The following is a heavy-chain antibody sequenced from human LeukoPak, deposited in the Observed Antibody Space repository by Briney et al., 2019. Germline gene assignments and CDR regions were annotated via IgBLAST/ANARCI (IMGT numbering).Heavy chain of an antibody. CDR2: IYSGGST. CDR3: ARSRGTGYSSSNAFDY. J-gene: IGHJ4*02. CDR1: GFTVSSNY. V-gene: IGHV3-53*01. Sequence: GGSLRLXCAASGFTVSSNYMSWVRQAPGKGLEWVSVIYSGGSTYYADSVKGRFTISRDNSKNTLYLQMNSLRAEDTAVYYCARSRGTGYSSSNAFDYWGQGTLVTVSS. D-gene: IGHD6-13*01.